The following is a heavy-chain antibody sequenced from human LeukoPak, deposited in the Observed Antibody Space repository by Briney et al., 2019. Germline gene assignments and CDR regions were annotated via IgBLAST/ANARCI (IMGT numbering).Heavy chain of an antibody. J-gene: IGHJ4*02. Sequence: GASVKVSCKLSGDTLTELSMHWVRQSPGKGLEWMGGFVPEDGETIYAQKFQGRVTMTEDTSTDTAYMELSSLRSDDTAEYFCATLPRGHLFDSWGQGTLVTVSS. D-gene: IGHD3-10*01. V-gene: IGHV1-24*01. CDR1: GDTLTELS. CDR3: ATLPRGHLFDS. CDR2: FVPEDGET.